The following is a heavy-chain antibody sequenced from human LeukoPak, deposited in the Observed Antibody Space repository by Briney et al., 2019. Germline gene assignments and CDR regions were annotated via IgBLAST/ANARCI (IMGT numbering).Heavy chain of an antibody. Sequence: ASLKVSCKASGYTFTSYDINWVRQATGQGLEWMGWMNPNSGNTGYAQKFQGRVTITRNTSISTAYMELSSLRSEDTAVYYCARALWDCTNGVCYRRSNAFDIWGQGTMVTVSS. D-gene: IGHD2-8*01. CDR1: GYTFTSYD. CDR2: MNPNSGNT. CDR3: ARALWDCTNGVCYRRSNAFDI. V-gene: IGHV1-8*03. J-gene: IGHJ3*02.